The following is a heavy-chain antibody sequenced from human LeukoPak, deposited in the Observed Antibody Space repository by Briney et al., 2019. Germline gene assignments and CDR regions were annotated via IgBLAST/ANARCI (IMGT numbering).Heavy chain of an antibody. Sequence: GGSLRLSCAASGFTFSSYAMHWVRQAPGKGLEWVAVISYDGSNKYYADSVKGRFTIPRDNSKNTLYLQMNSLRAEDTAVYYCARGYSGYDFWGQGTLVTVSS. CDR3: ARGYSGYDF. CDR1: GFTFSSYA. D-gene: IGHD5-12*01. J-gene: IGHJ4*02. V-gene: IGHV3-30*01. CDR2: ISYDGSNK.